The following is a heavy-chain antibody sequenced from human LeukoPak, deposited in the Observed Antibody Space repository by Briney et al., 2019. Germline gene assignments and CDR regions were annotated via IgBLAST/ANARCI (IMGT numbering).Heavy chain of an antibody. CDR2: ISGSGGKT. CDR1: GFTFSNYA. D-gene: IGHD6-13*01. J-gene: IGHJ4*02. V-gene: IGHV3-23*01. Sequence: GGSLRHSCAASGFTFSNYAMSWVRQAPGKGLEWVSVISGSGGKTYYADSVKGRFTISRDNSKSTLYLQMSSLRVEDTAVYYCAKSRIADAGRGGFDQWGQGTLVTVSS. CDR3: AKSRIADAGRGGFDQ.